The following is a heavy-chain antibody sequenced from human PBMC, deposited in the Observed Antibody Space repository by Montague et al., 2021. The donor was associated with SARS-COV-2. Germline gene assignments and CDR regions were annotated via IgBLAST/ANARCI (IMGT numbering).Heavy chain of an antibody. CDR3: STYSISGVVIYAFAL. D-gene: IGHD3-3*01. J-gene: IGHJ3*01. V-gene: IGHV3-30-3*01. CDR1: GFTFSSYA. Sequence: SLRLSCAASGFTFSSYAMHWVRQAPGKGLEWVAVISYDGSNKYYADSVKGRFTISRDNSKNTLYLQMNSLRAEDTAVYYCSTYSISGVVIYAFALWGQGTMVTVSS. CDR2: ISYDGSNK.